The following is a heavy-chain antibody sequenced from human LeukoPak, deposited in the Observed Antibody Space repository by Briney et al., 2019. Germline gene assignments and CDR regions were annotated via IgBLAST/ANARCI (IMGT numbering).Heavy chain of an antibody. CDR3: ARDGYSGYVPFDY. D-gene: IGHD5-12*01. CDR1: GFSFSSYS. J-gene: IGHJ4*02. CDR2: INWNGGST. V-gene: IGHV3-20*04. Sequence: GGSLRLSCAASGFSFSSYSMNWVRQAPGKGLEWVSGINWNGGSTGYADSVKGRFTISRDNAKNSLYLQMNSLRAEDTALYYCARDGYSGYVPFDYWGQGTLVTVSS.